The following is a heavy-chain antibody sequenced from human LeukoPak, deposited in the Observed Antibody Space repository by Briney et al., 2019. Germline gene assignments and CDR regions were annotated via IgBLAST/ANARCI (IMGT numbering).Heavy chain of an antibody. CDR3: ARAYYDFWSGLLFYFDY. D-gene: IGHD3-3*01. CDR2: IYYSGST. V-gene: IGHV4-39*07. Sequence: SETLSLTCTVSDGSISSSSYYWGWIRQPPGKGLEWIGSIYYSGSTYYNPSLKSRVTIPVDTSKNQFSLKLSSVTAADTAVYYCARAYYDFWSGLLFYFDYWGQGTLVTVSS. J-gene: IGHJ4*02. CDR1: DGSISSSSYY.